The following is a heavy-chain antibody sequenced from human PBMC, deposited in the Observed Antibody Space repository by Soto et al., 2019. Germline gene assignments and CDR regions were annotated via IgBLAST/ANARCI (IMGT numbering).Heavy chain of an antibody. CDR2: ISRSGAST. J-gene: IGHJ4*02. CDR3: GIGGTGTIDY. Sequence: ASVQVSCQASGYTHPRYYMHWLRQARGGVRELIGIISRSGASTTDAQKVQGRVTRSSYTSTRTVYMELSSLKSEDAAVCYCGIGGTGTIDYWGQGTLVTVSS. V-gene: IGHV1-46*03. CDR1: GYTHPRYY. D-gene: IGHD1-7*01.